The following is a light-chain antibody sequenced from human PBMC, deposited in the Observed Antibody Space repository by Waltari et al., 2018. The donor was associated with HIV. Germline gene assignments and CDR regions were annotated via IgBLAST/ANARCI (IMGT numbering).Light chain of an antibody. Sequence: DIQLTQSPSFVSASVGDEVTITCRASQGISDWVAWYQQHPNRAPKLLIFAATKLHSGVPSRFNGWGYGTNFSLTISRLQPEDFATYFCQQSNSLPFTFGPGTQVDVK. V-gene: IGKV1-12*01. CDR3: QQSNSLPFT. CDR2: AAT. CDR1: QGISDW. J-gene: IGKJ3*01.